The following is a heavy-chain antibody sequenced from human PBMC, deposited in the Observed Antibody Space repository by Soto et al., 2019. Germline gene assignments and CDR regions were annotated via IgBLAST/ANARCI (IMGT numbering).Heavy chain of an antibody. J-gene: IGHJ5*02. D-gene: IGHD2-15*01. CDR2: IYYSGST. V-gene: IGHV4-39*01. Sequence: SETLSLTCTVSGGSISSSSYYWGWIRQPPGKGLEWIGSIYYSGSTYYNPSLKSQVTISVDTSKNQFSLKLSSVTAADTAVYYCARRKGGALVAARKSGVNSWFDPWGQGTLVTVSS. CDR3: ARRKGGALVAARKSGVNSWFDP. CDR1: GGSISSSSYY.